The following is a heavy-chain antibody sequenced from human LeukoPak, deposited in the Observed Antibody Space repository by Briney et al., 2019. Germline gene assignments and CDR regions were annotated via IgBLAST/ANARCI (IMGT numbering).Heavy chain of an antibody. V-gene: IGHV4-39*07. Sequence: SSETLSLTCTVSGGSISSSSYYWGWIRQPPGKGLEWIGSIYYSGSTNYNPSLKSRVTISVDTSKNQFSLKLSSVTAADTAVYYCARRVDYDFWSGYYTGYYYYMDVWGKGTTVTVSS. CDR2: IYYSGST. CDR1: GGSISSSSYY. D-gene: IGHD3-3*01. J-gene: IGHJ6*03. CDR3: ARRVDYDFWSGYYTGYYYYMDV.